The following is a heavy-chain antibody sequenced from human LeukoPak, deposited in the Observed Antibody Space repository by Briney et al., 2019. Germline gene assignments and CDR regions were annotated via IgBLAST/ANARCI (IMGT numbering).Heavy chain of an antibody. D-gene: IGHD5-18*01. J-gene: IGHJ4*02. CDR2: ITSSSDAM. Sequence: GGSLRLSCAAPGFTFTAFSMNWVRQAPGKGLEWVSYITSSSDAMYYADSVKGRFTISRDNAKNSLFLQMNSLRAEDTAVYYCAEDAVDTAMAYYFDYWGQGTLVTVSS. V-gene: IGHV3-48*01. CDR1: GFTFTAFS. CDR3: AEDAVDTAMAYYFDY.